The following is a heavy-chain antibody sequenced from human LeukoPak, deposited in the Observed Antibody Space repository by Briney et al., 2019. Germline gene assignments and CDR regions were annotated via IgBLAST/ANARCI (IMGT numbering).Heavy chain of an antibody. CDR3: ARDLDSSGWFTQGVDP. D-gene: IGHD6-19*01. CDR2: INPSGCST. V-gene: IGHV1-46*01. CDR1: GYTFTSYY. J-gene: IGHJ5*02. Sequence: ASVKVSCKASGYTFTSYYMHWVRQAPGQGLEWMGIINPSGCSTSYAQKFQGRVTMTRDTSTSTVYMELSSLRSEDTAVYYYARDLDSSGWFTQGVDPWGQGTLVTVSS.